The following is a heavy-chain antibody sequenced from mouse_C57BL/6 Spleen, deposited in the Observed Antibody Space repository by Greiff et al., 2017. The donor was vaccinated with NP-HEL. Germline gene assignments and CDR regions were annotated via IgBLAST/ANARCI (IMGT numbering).Heavy chain of an antibody. J-gene: IGHJ4*01. CDR2: IDPSDSYT. CDR3: ARERRVYYAMDY. Sequence: VQLQQPGAELVKPGASVKLSCKASGYTFTSYWMQWVKQRPGQGLEWIGEIDPSDSYTNYNQKFKGKATLTVDTSSSTAYMQLSSLTSEDSAVYYCARERRVYYAMDYWGQGTSVTVSS. CDR1: GYTFTSYW. V-gene: IGHV1-50*01.